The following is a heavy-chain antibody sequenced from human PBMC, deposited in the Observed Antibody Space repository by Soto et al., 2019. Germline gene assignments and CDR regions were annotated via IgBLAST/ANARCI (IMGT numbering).Heavy chain of an antibody. Sequence: EVQLVESGGGLVQPGGSLKLSCAASGFTFSGSAMHWVRQASGKGLEWVGRIRSKANSYATAYAASVKGRFTISRDDSKNTAYLQMNGLKTEDTAVYYCTSIVATIKESYYYYGMDVWGQGTTVTVSS. D-gene: IGHD5-12*01. CDR1: GFTFSGSA. J-gene: IGHJ6*02. V-gene: IGHV3-73*02. CDR2: IRSKANSYAT. CDR3: TSIVATIKESYYYYGMDV.